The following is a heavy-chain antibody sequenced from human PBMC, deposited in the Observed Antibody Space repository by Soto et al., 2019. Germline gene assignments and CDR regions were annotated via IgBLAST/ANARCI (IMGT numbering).Heavy chain of an antibody. V-gene: IGHV5-10-1*01. CDR2: IDPSDSYI. CDR1: GYDFTNYW. D-gene: IGHD3-16*01. CDR3: ARRRGGKRYGMDV. J-gene: IGHJ6*02. Sequence: GESLKISCTGYGYDFTNYWINWVRQLPGKGLEWMGRIDPSDSYISYSPSFEGHVTISVDRYINTAYLQWSDLKASDSGKYFCARRRGGKRYGMDVWGQGTTVTVSS.